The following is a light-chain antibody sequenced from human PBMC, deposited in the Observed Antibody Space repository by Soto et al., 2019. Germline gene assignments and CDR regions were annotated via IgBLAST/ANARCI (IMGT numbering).Light chain of an antibody. J-gene: IGLJ1*01. CDR1: SSDVGGYEY. CDR3: SSFAGSHYV. V-gene: IGLV2-8*01. Sequence: QSALTQPASMSGSPGQSITISCAGTSSDVGGYEYVSWYQQHPGKAPKLIIYDVLKRPSGVPDRFSGSKSANTASLTVSGLQAEDEADYYCSSFAGSHYVFGTGTKVTVL. CDR2: DVL.